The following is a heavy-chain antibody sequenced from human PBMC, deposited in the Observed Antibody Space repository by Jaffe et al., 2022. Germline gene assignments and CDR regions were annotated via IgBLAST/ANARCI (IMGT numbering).Heavy chain of an antibody. CDR2: IYTSGST. J-gene: IGHJ4*02. V-gene: IGHV4-61*02. D-gene: IGHD3-22*01. Sequence: QVQLQESGPGLVKPSQTLSLTCTVSGGSISSGSYYWSWIRQPAGKGLEWIGRIYTSGSTNYNPSLKSRVTISVDTSKNQFSLKLSSVTAADTAVYYCARDTTWSSGYRGIDYWGQGTLVTVSS. CDR3: ARDTTWSSGYRGIDY. CDR1: GGSISSGSYY.